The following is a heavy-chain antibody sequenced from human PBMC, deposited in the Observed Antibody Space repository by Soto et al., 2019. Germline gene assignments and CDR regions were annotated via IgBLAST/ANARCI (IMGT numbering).Heavy chain of an antibody. Sequence: QVQLVQSGAEVKRPGPSVTVSCKASGGTFNNYAINWVRQAPGQGLEWMGDISPMFGKANYAQKFQGRVKITADDSTATAYLELSSLRSEDTALYYCAREVEVHTPVFGFWGQGSLVTVSS. D-gene: IGHD2-2*01. CDR2: ISPMFGKA. CDR1: GGTFNNYA. CDR3: AREVEVHTPVFGF. V-gene: IGHV1-69*01. J-gene: IGHJ4*02.